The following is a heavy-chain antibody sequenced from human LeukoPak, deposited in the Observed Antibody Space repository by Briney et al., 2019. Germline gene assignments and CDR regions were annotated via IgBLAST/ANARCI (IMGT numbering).Heavy chain of an antibody. CDR3: ARPYSSGWYGVFNY. V-gene: IGHV3-7*05. Sequence: PGGSLRLSCAVSGFTFSTYWMRWVRQAPGKGLEWVANMKQDGNEEYYVDSVKGRFTISRDNAKNSLYLQMNSLRAEDTAVYYCARPYSSGWYGVFNYWGQGTLVTVSS. J-gene: IGHJ4*02. CDR1: GFTFSTYW. D-gene: IGHD6-19*01. CDR2: MKQDGNEE.